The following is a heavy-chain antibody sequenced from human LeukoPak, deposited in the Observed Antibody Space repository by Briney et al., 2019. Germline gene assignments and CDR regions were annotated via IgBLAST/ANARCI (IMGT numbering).Heavy chain of an antibody. CDR3: ARGGLSDAFDI. V-gene: IGHV1-18*01. CDR1: GYSFTSYA. CDR2: ISAYNGNT. J-gene: IGHJ3*02. Sequence: ASVKVSCKASGYSFTSYAINWVRQAPGQRLEWMGWISAYNGNTNYAQKLQGRVTMTTDTSTSTAYMELSSLRSEDTAVYYCARGGLSDAFDIWGQGTMDTVSS. D-gene: IGHD2/OR15-2a*01.